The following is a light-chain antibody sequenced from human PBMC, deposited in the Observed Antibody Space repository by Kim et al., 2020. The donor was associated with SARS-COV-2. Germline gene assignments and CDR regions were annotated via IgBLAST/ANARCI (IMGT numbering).Light chain of an antibody. CDR2: DAS. Sequence: ASVGDRVPFTFRAIQSISSYLNLYQHTPGKAPNLLIYDASSLRSGVPSRFSGSGSGPDFTLTISSLQPEYFSSYYCQQSYTTSWTFGQWTKVDIK. J-gene: IGKJ1*01. CDR1: QSISSY. V-gene: IGKV1-39*01. CDR3: QQSYTTSWT.